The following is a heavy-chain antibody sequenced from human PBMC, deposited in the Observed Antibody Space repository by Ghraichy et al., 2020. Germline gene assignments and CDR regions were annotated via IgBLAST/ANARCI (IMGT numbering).Heavy chain of an antibody. Sequence: ESLNISCAVYGGSFSDYYWSWIRQPPGKGLEWIGEINHSGSTNYNPSLKSRVTISVDTSKNQFSLKLSSVTAADTAVYFCARNKVAVSGTDWFDPWGQGTLVTVSS. CDR3: ARNKVAVSGTDWFDP. CDR1: GGSFSDYY. CDR2: INHSGST. J-gene: IGHJ5*02. D-gene: IGHD6-19*01. V-gene: IGHV4-34*01.